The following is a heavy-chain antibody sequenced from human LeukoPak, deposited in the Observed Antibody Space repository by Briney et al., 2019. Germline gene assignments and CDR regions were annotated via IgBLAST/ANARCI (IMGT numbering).Heavy chain of an antibody. J-gene: IGHJ4*02. V-gene: IGHV4-59*08. CDR2: IYYSGST. Sequence: SETLSLTCTVSGGSISSYYWSWIRQPPGKGLGWIGYIYYSGSTNYNPSLKSRVIISVDTAKNQFSLKLSSATAADTSDYYYEPAGYYYDRGGEFDYWGQGNLATVSS. CDR3: EPAGYYYDRGGEFDY. CDR1: GGSISSYY. D-gene: IGHD3-22*01.